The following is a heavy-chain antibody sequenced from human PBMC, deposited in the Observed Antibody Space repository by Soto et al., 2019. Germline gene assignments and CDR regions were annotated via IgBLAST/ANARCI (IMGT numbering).Heavy chain of an antibody. CDR2: IYYSGST. Sequence: PSETLSLTCTVSGGSISSGGYYWSWIRQHPGKGLEWIGYIYYSGSTYYNPSLKSRVTISVDTSKNQFSLKLSSVTAADTAVYYCARDLRRHSGYDYDDAFDIWGQGTMVTVSS. CDR3: ARDLRRHSGYDYDDAFDI. CDR1: GGSISSGGYY. D-gene: IGHD5-12*01. V-gene: IGHV4-31*03. J-gene: IGHJ3*02.